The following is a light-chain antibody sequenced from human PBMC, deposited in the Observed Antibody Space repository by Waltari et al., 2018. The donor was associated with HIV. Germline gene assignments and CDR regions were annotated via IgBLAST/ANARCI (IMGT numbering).Light chain of an antibody. J-gene: IGLJ2*01. Sequence: SALTQPASVSGSLGPSVTLSCTGATRDIGDFVSWYQQLPRRAPQLLFSGVTRRASGISHRFFASKSGATASLTISRLQADDEGCYYCSSTADLESVTFGGGT. CDR2: GVT. CDR3: SSTADLESVT. V-gene: IGLV2-14*03. CDR1: TRDIGDF.